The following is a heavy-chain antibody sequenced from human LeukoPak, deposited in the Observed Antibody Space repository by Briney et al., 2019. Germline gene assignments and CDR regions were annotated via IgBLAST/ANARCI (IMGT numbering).Heavy chain of an antibody. V-gene: IGHV3-21*01. D-gene: IGHD3-3*01. CDR2: ISSSSKYI. J-gene: IGHJ6*03. CDR3: ASGNDFWSGYLKGNYYYYMDV. CDR1: GFTFSSYS. Sequence: GGSLRLSCAASGFTFSSYSMNWVRQAPGKGLEWVSSISSSSKYIYDADSVKGRFTISRDNAKNSLYLQMNSLRAEDTAVYYCASGNDFWSGYLKGNYYYYMDVWGKGTTVTVSS.